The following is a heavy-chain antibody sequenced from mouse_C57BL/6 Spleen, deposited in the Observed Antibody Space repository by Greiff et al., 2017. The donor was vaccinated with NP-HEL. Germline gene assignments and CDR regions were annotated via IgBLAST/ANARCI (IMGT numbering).Heavy chain of an antibody. Sequence: QVQLQQSGAELVKPGASVKLSCKASGYTFTSYWMQWVKQRPGQGLEWIGEIVPSDSYTNYNQKFKGKATLTVDTSSSTAYMQLSSLTSEDSAVYYCAAKGGYAMDDWGQGTSVTVAS. CDR2: IVPSDSYT. J-gene: IGHJ4*01. V-gene: IGHV1-50*01. CDR3: AAKGGYAMDD. CDR1: GYTFTSYW.